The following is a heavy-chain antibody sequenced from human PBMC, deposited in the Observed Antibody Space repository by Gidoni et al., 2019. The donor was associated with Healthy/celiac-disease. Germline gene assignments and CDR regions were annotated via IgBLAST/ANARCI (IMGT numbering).Heavy chain of an antibody. CDR3: ARLGCCSYYDILTGYYDNWFDP. CDR2: ISYSGST. D-gene: IGHD3-9*01. Sequence: QVQLQVSGPGLVKPSQTLSLPCTASGGSISSYSWSWFRQPPGKGLDWIGYISYSGSTNYNPSLKSRVTISVGTSKNQFSLKLSSVTAADTAVYYCARLGCCSYYDILTGYYDNWFDPWGQGTLVTVSS. CDR1: GGSISSYS. J-gene: IGHJ5*02. V-gene: IGHV4-59*08.